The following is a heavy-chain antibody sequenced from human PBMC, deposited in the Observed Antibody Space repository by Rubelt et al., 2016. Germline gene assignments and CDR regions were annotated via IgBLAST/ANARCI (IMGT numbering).Heavy chain of an antibody. D-gene: IGHD1-26*01. CDR1: GGSMSRNY. Sequence: QVQLQESGPGLVKPSETLSLTCSVSGGSMSRNYWSWIRQPPGKGLEWIGYAYTSGNNKYNPPLKSRVTISMDTSKHQLSRMLTSVTAADTAGYYCARGRWGSASGPFDIWGLGTMVTVSS. CDR2: AYTSGNN. J-gene: IGHJ3*02. V-gene: IGHV4-59*13. CDR3: ARGRWGSASGPFDI.